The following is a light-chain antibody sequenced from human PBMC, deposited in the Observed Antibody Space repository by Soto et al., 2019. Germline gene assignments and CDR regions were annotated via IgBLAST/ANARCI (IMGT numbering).Light chain of an antibody. CDR2: DAS. Sequence: EIVLTQSPATLSLSPGERATLSCRASQSVSSSLAWYQQIPGQARRLLIYDASNRATGIPARFGGSGSEKDFTLTISSLEPEDFAVYYCQQRSNWPWTFGQGTKVDIK. CDR3: QQRSNWPWT. V-gene: IGKV3-11*01. CDR1: QSVSSS. J-gene: IGKJ1*01.